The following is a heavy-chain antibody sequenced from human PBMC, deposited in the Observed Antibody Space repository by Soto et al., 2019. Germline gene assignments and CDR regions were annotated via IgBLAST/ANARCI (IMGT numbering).Heavy chain of an antibody. Sequence: PGGSLRLSCAASGFTFSSYAMSWVRQAPGKGLEWVSAISGSGGSTYYADSVKGRFTISRDNSKNTLYLQMNSLRAEDTAVYYCAKVIYCGGDCPYYYGIYVWGQGTTVTVSS. D-gene: IGHD2-21*02. V-gene: IGHV3-23*01. CDR3: AKVIYCGGDCPYYYGIYV. CDR2: ISGSGGST. J-gene: IGHJ6*02. CDR1: GFTFSSYA.